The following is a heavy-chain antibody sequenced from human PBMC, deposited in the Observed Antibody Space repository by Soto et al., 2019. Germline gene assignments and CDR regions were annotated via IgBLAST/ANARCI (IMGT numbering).Heavy chain of an antibody. J-gene: IGHJ4*02. CDR2: IYFSGTT. Sequence: QVQLQESGPRLVQLSETLSLTCSVSGGSVSSDSYYWSWIRQPPGAGLEWIGYIYFSGTTNYNPSLESRVTILVDSSKNQFSLKLSSVTAADTAVYYCARSPDSGDYVDYWGQGTLVAVSS. D-gene: IGHD4-17*01. CDR3: ARSPDSGDYVDY. V-gene: IGHV4-61*01. CDR1: GGSVSSDSYY.